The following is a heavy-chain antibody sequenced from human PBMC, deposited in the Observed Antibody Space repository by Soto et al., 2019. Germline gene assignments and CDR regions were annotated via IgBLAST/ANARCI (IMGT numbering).Heavy chain of an antibody. J-gene: IGHJ5*02. CDR2: IYPRDSDT. V-gene: IGHV5-51*01. Sequence: GESLKISCKVSVYSFTNYWIGWVRQMPGKGLEWMGIIYPRDSDTRYSPSVQGQVTMSVDKSVSTAYLQWSSLKASDSAMYYCARSTGSSSWYEYNWFDPWGQGTRVTVS. CDR3: ARSTGSSSWYEYNWFDP. D-gene: IGHD6-13*01. CDR1: VYSFTNYW.